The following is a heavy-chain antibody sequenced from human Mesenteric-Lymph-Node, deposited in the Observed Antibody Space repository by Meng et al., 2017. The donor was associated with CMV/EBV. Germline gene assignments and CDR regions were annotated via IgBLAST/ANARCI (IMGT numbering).Heavy chain of an antibody. V-gene: IGHV1-2*02. CDR2: INPKSGGT. Sequence: ASVKVSCKASGYTFTGYYMHWVRKAPGQGLEWMGWINPKSGGTNYAQKFQGRVTMTSDTSISTAYMELSRLRSDDTAVYYCAKGYCSSTSCYSDYWGQGTLVTVSS. J-gene: IGHJ4*02. D-gene: IGHD2-2*01. CDR1: GYTFTGYY. CDR3: AKGYCSSTSCYSDY.